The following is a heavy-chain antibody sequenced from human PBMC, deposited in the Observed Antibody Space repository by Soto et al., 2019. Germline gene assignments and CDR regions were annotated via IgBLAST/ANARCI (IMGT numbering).Heavy chain of an antibody. D-gene: IGHD2-8*01. CDR1: GFTFSNAW. CDR2: IKSKTDGGTT. J-gene: IGHJ4*02. CDR3: TTGEAYCTNGVCYNFDY. V-gene: IGHV3-15*01. Sequence: EVQLVESGGGLVKPGGSLRLSCAASGFTFSNAWMSWVRQAPGKGLEWVGRIKSKTDGGTTDYAAPVKGRFTISRDDSKNTLYLQMNSLKTEDTDVYYCTTGEAYCTNGVCYNFDYWGQGTLVTVSS.